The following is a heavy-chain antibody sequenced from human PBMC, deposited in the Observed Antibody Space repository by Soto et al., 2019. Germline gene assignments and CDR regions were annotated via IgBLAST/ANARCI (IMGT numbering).Heavy chain of an antibody. CDR3: AKIPHSSSWYLDAFDI. V-gene: IGHV3-23*01. CDR1: GFTFSSYA. D-gene: IGHD6-13*01. Sequence: EVQLLESGGGLAQPGGSLRLSCAASGFTFSSYAMSWVRQAPGKGLEWVSAISGSGGSTYYADSVKGRFTISRDNSKNTLYLQMNSLRAEDTAVYYCAKIPHSSSWYLDAFDIWGQGTMVTVSS. J-gene: IGHJ3*02. CDR2: ISGSGGST.